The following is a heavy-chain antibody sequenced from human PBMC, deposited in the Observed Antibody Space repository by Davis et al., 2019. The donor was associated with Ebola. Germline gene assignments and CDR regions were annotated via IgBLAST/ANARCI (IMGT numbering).Heavy chain of an antibody. CDR3: IRQSSNIDY. CDR2: IRDKANSFAT. CDR1: GFTFSGSA. D-gene: IGHD2/OR15-2a*01. V-gene: IGHV3-73*01. Sequence: GESLKISCAASGFTFSGSAMHWVRQASGKGLEWVGRIRDKANSFATAYAASAKGRSTISRDDSKNTAYLQMNSLKTEDTAVYYCIRQSSNIDYWGQGTLVTVSS. J-gene: IGHJ4*02.